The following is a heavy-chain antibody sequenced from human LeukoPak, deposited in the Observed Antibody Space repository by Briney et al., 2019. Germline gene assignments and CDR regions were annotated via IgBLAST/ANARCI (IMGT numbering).Heavy chain of an antibody. CDR3: ARDRYSSSWSSLRMDV. J-gene: IGHJ6*04. D-gene: IGHD6-13*01. V-gene: IGHV1-18*01. CDR1: GYTFTSYG. CDR2: ISAYNGNT. Sequence: ASVKVSCKASGYTFTSYGISWVRQAPGQGLEWMGWISAYNGNTNYAQKLQGRVTMTTDTSTSTAYMELRSLRSDDTAVYYCARDRYSSSWSSLRMDVWGKGTTVTISS.